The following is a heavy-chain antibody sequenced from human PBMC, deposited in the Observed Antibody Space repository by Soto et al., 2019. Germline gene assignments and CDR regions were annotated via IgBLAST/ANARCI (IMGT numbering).Heavy chain of an antibody. J-gene: IGHJ4*02. D-gene: IGHD6-19*01. Sequence: QITLKESGPSLVKPTQTLTLTCTFSGFSLSTTGVGVVWIRQPPGKALEWLALIYWDDDKKYSPSLRSRLTITKDTTKNQVVLTRTNVDPVDTATYYCAHVGGLEQWLYRLDHWGEGTLVTVSS. CDR1: GFSLSTTGVG. V-gene: IGHV2-5*02. CDR3: AHVGGLEQWLYRLDH. CDR2: IYWDDDK.